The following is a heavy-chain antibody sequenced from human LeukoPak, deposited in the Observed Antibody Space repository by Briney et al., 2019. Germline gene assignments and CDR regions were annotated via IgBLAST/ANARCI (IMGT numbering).Heavy chain of an antibody. CDR3: VGQTHKDY. J-gene: IGHJ4*02. Sequence: GGSLRLSCAASGFTVSNSYMSWVRQAPGKGLEWVSVLYSGGGAYYTDSVRGRFTISRDSSKNTLYLQMDSLRADDTAVYYCVGQTHKDYWGQGTLVTVSS. V-gene: IGHV3-53*01. CDR1: GFTVSNSY. CDR2: LYSGGGA.